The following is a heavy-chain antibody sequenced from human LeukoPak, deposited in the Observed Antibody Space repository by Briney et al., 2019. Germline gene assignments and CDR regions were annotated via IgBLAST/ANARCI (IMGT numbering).Heavy chain of an antibody. CDR1: GFTFSSYA. V-gene: IGHV3-23*01. J-gene: IGHJ4*02. Sequence: GGSLRLSCAASGFTFSSYAMSWVRQAPGKGLEWVSAISGSDGSTYYADSVKGRFTISRDNSKNTLYLQMNSLRAEDTAVYYCAKAPASGWYYFDYWGQGTLVTVSS. CDR2: ISGSDGST. D-gene: IGHD6-19*01. CDR3: AKAPASGWYYFDY.